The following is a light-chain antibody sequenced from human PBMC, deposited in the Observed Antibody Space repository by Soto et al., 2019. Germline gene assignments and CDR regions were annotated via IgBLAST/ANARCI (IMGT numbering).Light chain of an antibody. CDR1: QSIDRD. J-gene: IGKJ1*01. Sequence: EVVLTQSPATLSLSLGEVATLSCRASQSIDRDLSWYRQRPGQPPRLLIYGASTRATGIPARFSGSGSGTEFTLTISSLQSEDFAVYCCQQYNNLPRTFGQGTKVDIK. CDR2: GAS. V-gene: IGKV3-15*01. CDR3: QQYNNLPRT.